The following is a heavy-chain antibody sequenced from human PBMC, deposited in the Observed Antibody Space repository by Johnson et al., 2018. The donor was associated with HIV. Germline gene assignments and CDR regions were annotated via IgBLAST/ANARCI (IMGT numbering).Heavy chain of an antibody. J-gene: IGHJ3*02. V-gene: IGHV3-66*01. D-gene: IGHD1-7*01. CDR3: AKDGTMTWAFDI. CDR2: IYSGGST. Sequence: VQLVESGGGLVQSGGSLRLSCGVSGFAVSSNYMSWVRQAPGQGLEWVSIIYSGGSTYYADSVKGRFTISRDNSKNTLYLQMNSLRAEDTAVYYCAKDGTMTWAFDIWGQGTMVTVSS. CDR1: GFAVSSNY.